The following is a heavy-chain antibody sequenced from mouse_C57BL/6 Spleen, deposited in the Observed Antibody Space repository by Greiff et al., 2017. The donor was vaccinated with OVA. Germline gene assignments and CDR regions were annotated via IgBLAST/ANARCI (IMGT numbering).Heavy chain of an antibody. D-gene: IGHD1-1*02. V-gene: IGHV1-82*01. CDR3: ARGGGRYYFDY. J-gene: IGHJ2*01. Sequence: VQLQQSGPELVKPGASVKISCKASGYAFSSSWMNWVKQRPGKGLEWIGRIYPGDGDTNYNGKFKGKATLTADKSSSTAYMQLSSLTSEDSAVYFCARGGGRYYFDYWGQGTTLTVSS. CDR1: GYAFSSSW. CDR2: IYPGDGDT.